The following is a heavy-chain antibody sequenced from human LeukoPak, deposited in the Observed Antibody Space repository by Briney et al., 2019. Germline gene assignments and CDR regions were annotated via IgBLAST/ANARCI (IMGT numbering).Heavy chain of an antibody. D-gene: IGHD6-19*01. J-gene: IGHJ4*02. CDR2: MNPNSGNT. CDR1: GYTFTSYD. CDR3: ARGRIFSGRSSVVRAYYFDY. Sequence: EASVKVSCKASGYTFTSYDINWVRQATGQGLEWMGWMNPNSGNTGYAQKFQGRVTMTRNTSISTAYMELSSLRSEDTAVYYCARGRIFSGRSSVVRAYYFDYWGQGTLVTVSS. V-gene: IGHV1-8*01.